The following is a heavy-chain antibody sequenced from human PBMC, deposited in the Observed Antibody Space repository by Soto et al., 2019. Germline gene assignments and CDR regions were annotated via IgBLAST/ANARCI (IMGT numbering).Heavy chain of an antibody. CDR3: ARERNQGYDRGMDV. J-gene: IGHJ6*02. CDR1: GGSSGNFY. D-gene: IGHD1-1*01. V-gene: IGHV4-4*07. Sequence: FETLSLTRTVSGGSSGNFYWSWIRQPAGKGLEWIGRIYSMGATNYNPTFQSRLTLSVDKSRNQFSLKLTSVTAADKALYFRARERNQGYDRGMDVWRQGTTDTVSS. CDR2: IYSMGAT.